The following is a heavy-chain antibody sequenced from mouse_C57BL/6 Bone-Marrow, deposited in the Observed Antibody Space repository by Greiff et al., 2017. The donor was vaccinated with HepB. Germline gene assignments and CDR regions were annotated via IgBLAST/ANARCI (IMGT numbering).Heavy chain of an antibody. D-gene: IGHD2-1*01. CDR3: ASERVYYGNYNAMDY. Sequence: QLQQSGPVLVKPGASVKMSCKASGYTFTDYYMNWVKQSHGKSLEWIGVINPYNGGTSYNQKFKGKATLTVDKSSSTAYMELNSLTSEDSAVYYCASERVYYGNYNAMDYWGQGTSVTVSS. CDR2: INPYNGGT. CDR1: GYTFTDYY. V-gene: IGHV1-19*01. J-gene: IGHJ4*01.